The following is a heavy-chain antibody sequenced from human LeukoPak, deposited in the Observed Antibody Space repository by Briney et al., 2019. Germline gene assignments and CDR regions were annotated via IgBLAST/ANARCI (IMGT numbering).Heavy chain of an antibody. J-gene: IGHJ4*02. CDR2: INHSGGT. D-gene: IGHD3-10*01. CDR3: ATLTRGYYYGSGSYNY. CDR1: GGSFSGYY. V-gene: IGHV4-34*01. Sequence: SETLSLTCAVYGGSFSGYYWSWIRQPPGKGLEWIGEINHSGGTNYNPSLKSRVTISVDTSKNQFSLKLSSVTAADTAVYYCATLTRGYYYGSGSYNYWGQGTLVTVSS.